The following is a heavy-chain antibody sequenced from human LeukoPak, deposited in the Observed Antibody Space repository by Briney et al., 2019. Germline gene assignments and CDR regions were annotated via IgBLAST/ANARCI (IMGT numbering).Heavy chain of an antibody. CDR2: IYYSGST. J-gene: IGHJ6*02. V-gene: IGHV4-59*08. CDR1: GGSISSYY. Sequence: PETLSLTCTVSGGSISSYYWSWIRQPPGKGLEWIGYIYYSGSTNYNPSLKSRVTISVDTSKNQFSLKLSSVTAADTAVYYCARRSSSFYGMDVWGQGTTVTVSS. CDR3: ARRSSSFYGMDV. D-gene: IGHD6-13*01.